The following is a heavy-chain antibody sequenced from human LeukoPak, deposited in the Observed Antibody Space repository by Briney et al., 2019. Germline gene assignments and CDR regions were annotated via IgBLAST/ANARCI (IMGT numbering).Heavy chain of an antibody. CDR2: ISYSGTT. CDR3: GRVTTGTVDH. Sequence: PPETLSLTCTVSGGSINNYHWGWIRQPPGKGLEWIGYISYSGTTNYNPSLKSRVTISVDMSKSQFSLKLNSVTAADTAVYYCGRVTTGTVDHWGQGTLVTVSS. CDR1: GGSINNYH. D-gene: IGHD1-1*01. J-gene: IGHJ4*02. V-gene: IGHV4-59*01.